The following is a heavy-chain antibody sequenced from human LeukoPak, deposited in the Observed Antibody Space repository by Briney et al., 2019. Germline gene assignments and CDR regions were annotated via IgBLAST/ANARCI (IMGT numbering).Heavy chain of an antibody. CDR1: GFTFSSYS. V-gene: IGHV3-21*01. D-gene: IGHD3-22*01. J-gene: IGHJ4*02. CDR3: ARDLLYDSSGYYPFDY. Sequence: PGGSLRLSCAASGFTFSSYSMNWVRQAPGKGLEWVSSISSSSNYIYYADSVKGRFTISRDNAKDSLYLQMNSLRAEDTAVYYCARDLLYDSSGYYPFDYWGQGTLVTASS. CDR2: ISSSSNYI.